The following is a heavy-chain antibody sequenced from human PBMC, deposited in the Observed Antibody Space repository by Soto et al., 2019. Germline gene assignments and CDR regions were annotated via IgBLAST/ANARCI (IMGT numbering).Heavy chain of an antibody. CDR3: ARVLSSSSSPWYFDY. V-gene: IGHV4-59*01. CDR2: ISYSGST. Sequence: ASETLSLTCTVSGGSISSSYWSWIRQPPGKGLEWIGYISYSGSTNYNPSLKSRVTISLDTSKNQFSLKLSSVTAADTALYSCARVLSSSSSPWYFDYWGQGNLVTVSS. D-gene: IGHD6-13*01. J-gene: IGHJ4*02. CDR1: GGSISSSY.